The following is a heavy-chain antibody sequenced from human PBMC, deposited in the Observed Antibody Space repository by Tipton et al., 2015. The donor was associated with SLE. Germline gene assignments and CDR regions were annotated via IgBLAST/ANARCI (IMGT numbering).Heavy chain of an antibody. CDR3: ARDKDGYNHNFDS. J-gene: IGHJ4*02. V-gene: IGHV1-46*01. CDR2: INPSGGLT. CDR1: GYTFGNYG. Sequence: QLVQSGAEVKRPGASVKISCKASGYTFGNYGISWVRQAPGQGLEWMGIINPSGGLTTYAQKFQGRVTMTRDTSTNTVYMELSSLRSDDTAVYSCARDKDGYNHNFDSWGQGTLVTVSS. D-gene: IGHD5-24*01.